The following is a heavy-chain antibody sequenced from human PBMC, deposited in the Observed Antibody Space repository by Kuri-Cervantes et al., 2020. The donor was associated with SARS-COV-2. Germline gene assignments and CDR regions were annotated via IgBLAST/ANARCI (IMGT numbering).Heavy chain of an antibody. Sequence: GESRKISCAASGFTFSSYSMNWVRQAPGKGLEWVSSISSSSSYIYYADSVKGRFTISRDNAKNSLYLQMNSLRAEDTAVYYCARDPLSPYCSGGSCRTDVWGQGTTVTVSS. CDR2: ISSSSSYI. J-gene: IGHJ6*02. D-gene: IGHD2-15*01. CDR3: ARDPLSPYCSGGSCRTDV. V-gene: IGHV3-21*01. CDR1: GFTFSSYS.